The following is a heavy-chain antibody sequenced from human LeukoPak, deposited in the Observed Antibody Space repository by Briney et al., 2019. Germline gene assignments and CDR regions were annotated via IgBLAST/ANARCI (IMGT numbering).Heavy chain of an antibody. CDR2: IRYNGSNK. J-gene: IGHJ3*02. Sequence: GGSLRLSCAASGFTFSSYGMHWVRQAPGKGLEWVAFIRYNGSNKYYADSVKGRFTISRDNSKNTLYLQMNSLRAEDTAVYYCATELRYFDWLHAFDIWGQGTMVTVSS. CDR3: ATELRYFDWLHAFDI. V-gene: IGHV3-30*02. D-gene: IGHD3-9*01. CDR1: GFTFSSYG.